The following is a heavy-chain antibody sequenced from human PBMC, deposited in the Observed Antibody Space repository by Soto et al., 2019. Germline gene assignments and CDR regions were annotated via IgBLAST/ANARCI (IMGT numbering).Heavy chain of an antibody. V-gene: IGHV3-13*01. Sequence: EVQLVESGGGLVQPGGSLRLSCAASGFTFSSYDMHWVRQATGKGLEWVSAIGTAGDTYYPGSVKGRFTISRENAKNSLYLQMNSLRAEDTAVYYCARGRNRDGHLDYFDYWGQGTLVTVSS. CDR3: ARGRNRDGHLDYFDY. CDR2: IGTAGDT. CDR1: GFTFSSYD. J-gene: IGHJ4*02.